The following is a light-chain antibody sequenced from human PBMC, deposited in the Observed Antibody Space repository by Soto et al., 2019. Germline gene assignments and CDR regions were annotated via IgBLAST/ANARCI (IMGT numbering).Light chain of an antibody. CDR1: QDIRNY. CDR2: DAS. V-gene: IGKV1-33*01. Sequence: DIQMTQYPSSLSASVGDRVTITCQASQDIRNYLNWYQQKPGKAPNLLIYDASNLRAGVPSRFSGSGSGTEFTFTISSLQPEDIATDYCQHYDHLPPLSFGGGTKVEIK. J-gene: IGKJ4*01. CDR3: QHYDHLPPLS.